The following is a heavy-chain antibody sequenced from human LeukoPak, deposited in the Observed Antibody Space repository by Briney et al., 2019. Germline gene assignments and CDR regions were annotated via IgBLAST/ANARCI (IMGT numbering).Heavy chain of an antibody. CDR3: ARDWGMTTVTTVWFDP. Sequence: GGSLRLSCAASGFTFSSYAMSWVRQAPGKGLEWVSYISSSSSTIYYADSVKGRFTISRDNAKNSLYLQMNSLRAEDTAVYYCARDWGMTTVTTVWFDPWGQGTLVTVSS. V-gene: IGHV3-48*01. CDR2: ISSSSSTI. J-gene: IGHJ5*02. D-gene: IGHD4-17*01. CDR1: GFTFSSYA.